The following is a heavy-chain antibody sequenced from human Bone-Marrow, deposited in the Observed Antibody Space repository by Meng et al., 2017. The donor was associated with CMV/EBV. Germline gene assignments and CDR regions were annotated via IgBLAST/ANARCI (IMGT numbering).Heavy chain of an antibody. CDR3: AREVAPAYYYDSSGYYGGGAFDI. Sequence: GESLKISFAASGFTFSSYEMNWVRQAPGKGLEWVSSISSSSSYIYYADSVKGRFTISRDNAKNSLYLQMNSLRAEDTAVYYCAREVAPAYYYDSSGYYGGGAFDIWGQGTMVTVSS. J-gene: IGHJ3*02. D-gene: IGHD3-22*01. V-gene: IGHV3-21*01. CDR1: GFTFSSYE. CDR2: ISSSSSYI.